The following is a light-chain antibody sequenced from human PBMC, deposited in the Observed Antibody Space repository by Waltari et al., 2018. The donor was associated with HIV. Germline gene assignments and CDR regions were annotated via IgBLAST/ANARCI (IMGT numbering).Light chain of an antibody. J-gene: IGLJ7*01. CDR1: SSNIGSNT. V-gene: IGLV1-44*01. CDR3: AAWDDSLNGRAV. Sequence: QSVLTQPPSASGTPGQRVTISCSGSSSNIGSNTVNWYQQLPGTAPKLLIYTNSNRPSGVPDRFSGSKSGTSASLAISGLQSEDEADYYCAAWDDSLNGRAVFGGGTHLTVL. CDR2: TNS.